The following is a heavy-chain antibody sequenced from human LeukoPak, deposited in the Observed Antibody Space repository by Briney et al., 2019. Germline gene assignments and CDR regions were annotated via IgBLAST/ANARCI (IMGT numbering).Heavy chain of an antibody. V-gene: IGHV4-4*07. CDR3: ARDIGLDYSSSSFASDI. CDR1: GGSFTTHY. CDR2: IYSGGST. J-gene: IGHJ3*02. D-gene: IGHD6-6*01. Sequence: SETLSLTCTVSGGSFTTHYWSWFWQPAGKGLEWIGRIYSGGSTNYKSSLKSRVIMSIDTSKRQLSLKLSSVTAADTAIYYCARDIGLDYSSSSFASDIWGPGTLVIVSS.